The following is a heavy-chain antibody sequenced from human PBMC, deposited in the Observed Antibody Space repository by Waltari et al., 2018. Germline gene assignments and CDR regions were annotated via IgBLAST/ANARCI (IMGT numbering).Heavy chain of an antibody. J-gene: IGHJ4*02. CDR1: GYTFTGYA. V-gene: IGHV1-2*06. D-gene: IGHD3-22*01. CDR3: LRDSSGSHFDY. Sequence: LVQSGAEVKKPGASVKVSCKASGYTFTGYAILWVRQAPGQGLEWMGRINPKNGDTQYAQNFQGRVALTTDTSTNTAFMELQRLRSDDTAVYYCLRDSSGSHFDYWGQGTLVTVSS. CDR2: INPKNGDT.